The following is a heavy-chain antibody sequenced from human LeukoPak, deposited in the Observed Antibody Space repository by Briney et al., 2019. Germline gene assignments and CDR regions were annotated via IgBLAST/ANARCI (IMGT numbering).Heavy chain of an antibody. V-gene: IGHV4-61*02. CDR2: IYTSGST. Sequence: SETLSLTCTVSGGSISSGSYYWSWIRQPAGKELEWFGRIYTSGSTNYNPSLNSRVTISVDTSKTQFSLKLSSVTAADTAVYYCARDDCSGGSCYSHWGQGTLVTVSS. D-gene: IGHD2-15*01. J-gene: IGHJ4*02. CDR1: GGSISSGSYY. CDR3: ARDDCSGGSCYSH.